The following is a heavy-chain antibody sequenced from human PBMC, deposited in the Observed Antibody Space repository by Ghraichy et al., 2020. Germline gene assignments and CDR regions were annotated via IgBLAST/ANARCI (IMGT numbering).Heavy chain of an antibody. CDR3: ARDFDYYGSGNYPGPSDSFDI. D-gene: IGHD3-10*01. J-gene: IGHJ3*02. CDR1: GDTFSRNT. CDR2: VIPILDVA. V-gene: IGHV1-69*04. Sequence: SVKVSCKASGDTFSRNTFSWVRQAPGQGLEWMGRVIPILDVANYAQTFQGRVTFTADKSTSTAYMELRSLRSDDTAVYYCARDFDYYGSGNYPGPSDSFDIWGQGTMVTVSS.